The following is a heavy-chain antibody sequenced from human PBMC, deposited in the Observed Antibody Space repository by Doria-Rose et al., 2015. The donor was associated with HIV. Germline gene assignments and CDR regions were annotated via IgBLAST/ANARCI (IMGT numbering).Heavy chain of an antibody. CDR1: GVSLSSPGMG. V-gene: IGHV2-26*01. D-gene: IGHD6-13*01. CDR2: IFSDDER. J-gene: IGHJ4*02. Sequence: QVTLKESGPVLVKPTETPTLTCTASGVSLSSPGMGVSWIRQPPGKALEWLANIFSDDERSYKPSLKSRLTISRCTSKSQVVLTMTDMDPVDTATYYCARIKSSRWYHKYYFDFWGQGTLVIVSA. CDR3: ARIKSSRWYHKYYFDF.